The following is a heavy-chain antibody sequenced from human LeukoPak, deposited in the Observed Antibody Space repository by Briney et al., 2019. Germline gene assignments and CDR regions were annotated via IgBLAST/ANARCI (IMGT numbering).Heavy chain of an antibody. J-gene: IGHJ4*02. D-gene: IGHD2-15*01. Sequence: ASVKVSCEASGYTFTSYGISWVRQAPGQGLEWMGWISAYNGNTNYAQKLQGRVTMTTDTSTSTAYMELRSLRSDDTAVCYCARDCSGGSCITSWGQGTLVTVSS. CDR3: ARDCSGGSCITS. CDR2: ISAYNGNT. V-gene: IGHV1-18*01. CDR1: GYTFTSYG.